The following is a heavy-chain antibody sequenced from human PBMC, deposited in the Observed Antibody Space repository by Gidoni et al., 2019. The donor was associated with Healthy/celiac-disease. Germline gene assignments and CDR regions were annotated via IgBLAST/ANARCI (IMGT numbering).Heavy chain of an antibody. D-gene: IGHD1-26*01. CDR1: GCSISSSSYY. J-gene: IGHJ4*02. Sequence: QLQLQESGPGLVKPSETLPLNCTVSGCSISSSSYYWGWIRQHPGKGLEWIGSIYYSGSTYYNPSLKSGVTISVDTSKNQFSLKRSSVTAADTAVYYCARYLVGATTSYFDYWGQGTLVTVSS. CDR3: ARYLVGATTSYFDY. V-gene: IGHV4-39*01. CDR2: IYYSGST.